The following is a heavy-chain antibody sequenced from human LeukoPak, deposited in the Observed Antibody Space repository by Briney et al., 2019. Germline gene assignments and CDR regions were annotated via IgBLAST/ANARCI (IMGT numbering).Heavy chain of an antibody. V-gene: IGHV3-23*01. CDR1: GFTFSNYG. Sequence: PGGSLRLSCAASGFTFSNYGMSWVRQAPGKGLEWVSAISGPGGSTYYADSVKDRFTISRDNSKNTLYLQMNSLRAEDTALYYCAKDREWELLLYFDYWGQGTLVTVSS. D-gene: IGHD1-26*01. J-gene: IGHJ4*02. CDR3: AKDREWELLLYFDY. CDR2: ISGPGGST.